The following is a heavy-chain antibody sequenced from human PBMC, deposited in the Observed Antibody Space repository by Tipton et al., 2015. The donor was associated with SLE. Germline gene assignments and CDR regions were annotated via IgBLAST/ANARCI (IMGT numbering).Heavy chain of an antibody. CDR1: GGSFSGYY. V-gene: IGHV4-34*01. J-gene: IGHJ6*02. CDR3: ATTSGVLWFGELDGYYYGMDV. CDR2: INHSGST. Sequence: TLSLTCAVYGGSFSGYYWSWIRQPPGKGLEWIGEINHSGSTNYNPSLKSRVTISVDKSKNQFSLKLSSVTAADTAVYYCATTSGVLWFGELDGYYYGMDVWGQGTTVTVSS. D-gene: IGHD3-10*01.